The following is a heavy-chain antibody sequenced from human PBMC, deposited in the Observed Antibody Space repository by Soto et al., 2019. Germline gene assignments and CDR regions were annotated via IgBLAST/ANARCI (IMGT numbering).Heavy chain of an antibody. J-gene: IGHJ6*02. D-gene: IGHD3-3*01. Sequence: GGSLRLSCAASGFTFSSYGMHWVRQAPGKGLEWVAVISYDGSNKYYADSVKGRFTISRDNSKNTLYLQMNSLRAEDTAVYYCAIEYTILGGMDVWGQGTTVTVSS. CDR3: AIEYTILGGMDV. CDR2: ISYDGSNK. V-gene: IGHV3-30*03. CDR1: GFTFSSYG.